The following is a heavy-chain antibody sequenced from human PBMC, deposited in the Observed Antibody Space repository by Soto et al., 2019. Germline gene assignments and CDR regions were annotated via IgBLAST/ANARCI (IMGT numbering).Heavy chain of an antibody. CDR1: GYTFTSYY. CDR3: ARGWLQEYYFDY. J-gene: IGHJ4*02. CDR2: INPTGGST. Sequence: QVQLVQSGAEVKKPGASMKVSCKASGYTFTSYYMHWVRQAPGQGLEWMGIINPTGGSTRYAQKFQGSVTMTRDTSTSTVYMELSSLRSEDTAVYYCARGWLQEYYFDYWGQGTLVTVSS. D-gene: IGHD5-12*01. V-gene: IGHV1-46*01.